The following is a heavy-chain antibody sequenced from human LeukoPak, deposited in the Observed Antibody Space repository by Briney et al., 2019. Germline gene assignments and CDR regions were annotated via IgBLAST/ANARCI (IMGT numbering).Heavy chain of an antibody. J-gene: IGHJ6*02. V-gene: IGHV3-21*01. CDR3: ASSTSCSSTSCYLNYYYYGMDV. CDR1: GFTFSSYS. D-gene: IGHD2-2*01. Sequence: GGSLRLSCAASGFTFSSYSMNWVRQAPGKGLEWVSSISSSSSYIYYADSVKGRFTISRDNAKNSLYLQMNSLRAEDTAVYYCASSTSCSSTSCYLNYYYYGMDVWGQGTTVTVSS. CDR2: ISSSSSYI.